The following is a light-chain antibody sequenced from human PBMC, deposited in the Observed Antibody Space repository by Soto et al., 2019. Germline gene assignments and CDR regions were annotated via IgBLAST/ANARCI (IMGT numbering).Light chain of an antibody. CDR2: VAS. V-gene: IGKV3-20*01. Sequence: EIVLTQSPGTLSLSPGEIATLSCRASQSVSSSYLAWYQQKPGQAPTPLIYVASSGAIGIADRFSGSGSGTDFTLTISRLEPEDFAVYCCQQYGSSPWTFGQGTKLEVK. CDR1: QSVSSSY. J-gene: IGKJ1*01. CDR3: QQYGSSPWT.